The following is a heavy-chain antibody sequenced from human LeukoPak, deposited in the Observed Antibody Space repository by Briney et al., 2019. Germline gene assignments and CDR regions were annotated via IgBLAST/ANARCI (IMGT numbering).Heavy chain of an antibody. D-gene: IGHD3-22*01. CDR2: INHSGST. Sequence: SETLSLTCADHSGSFIGYYWSWIRQPPGKRLECVAEINHSGSTNYNPSLMSRVTISVDTSKNQFSLKLTSVTAADTAVYYCARGRPYYYDRSGSELDNWGQGTLVTVSS. V-gene: IGHV4-34*01. CDR3: ARGRPYYYDRSGSELDN. J-gene: IGHJ4*02. CDR1: SGSFIGYY.